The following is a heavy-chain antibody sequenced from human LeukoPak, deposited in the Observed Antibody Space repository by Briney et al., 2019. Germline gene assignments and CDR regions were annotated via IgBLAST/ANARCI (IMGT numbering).Heavy chain of an antibody. CDR1: GFTFSSYG. Sequence: GGSLRLSCAASGFTFSSYGMHWVRQAPGKGLEWVAVISYDGSNKYYADSVKGRFTISRDNSKNTLYLQMNSLRAEDTAVYYCAKEVDGIVGATRPQLPDYWGQGTLVTVSS. V-gene: IGHV3-30*18. CDR2: ISYDGSNK. CDR3: AKEVDGIVGATRPQLPDY. D-gene: IGHD1-26*01. J-gene: IGHJ4*02.